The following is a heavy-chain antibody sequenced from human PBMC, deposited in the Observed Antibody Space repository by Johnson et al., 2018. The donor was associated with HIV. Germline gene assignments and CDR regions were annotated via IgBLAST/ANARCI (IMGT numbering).Heavy chain of an antibody. CDR1: GFTFSSYD. J-gene: IGHJ3*02. D-gene: IGHD3-3*01. Sequence: VQLVESGGGVVQPGRSLRLSCAASGFTFSSYDMHWVRQATGKGLEWVSAIGTAGDRNYPGSVKGRFPISRENAKNSWYLQMNSLMPGDTAVYSCAGRPGVVGAFDIWGQGTMVTVSS. CDR3: AGRPGVVGAFDI. V-gene: IGHV3-13*01. CDR2: IGTAGDR.